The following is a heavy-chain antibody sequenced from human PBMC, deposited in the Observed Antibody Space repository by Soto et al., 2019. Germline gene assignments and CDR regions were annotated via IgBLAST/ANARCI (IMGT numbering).Heavy chain of an antibody. CDR3: ARANGIAARLGWFDP. Sequence: SETLSLTCTVSGGSISSGGYYWSWIRQHPGKGLEWIGYIYYSGSTYYNPSLKSRVTISVDTSKNQFSLKLSSVTAADTAVYYCARANGIAARLGWFDPWGQGTLVTVS. CDR1: GGSISSGGYY. V-gene: IGHV4-31*03. J-gene: IGHJ5*02. CDR2: IYYSGST. D-gene: IGHD6-6*01.